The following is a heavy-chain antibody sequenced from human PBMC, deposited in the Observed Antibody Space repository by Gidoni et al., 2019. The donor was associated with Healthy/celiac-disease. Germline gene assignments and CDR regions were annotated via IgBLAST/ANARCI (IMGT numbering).Heavy chain of an antibody. CDR1: GGSISSSSYY. CDR3: ASPFTDFWSGYYPGY. J-gene: IGHJ4*02. D-gene: IGHD3-3*01. CDR2: IYYSGST. V-gene: IGHV4-39*01. Sequence: QLQLQESGPGLVKPSETLSLTCTVSGGSISSSSYYWGWIRQPPGKGLEWIGSIYYSGSTYYNPSLKSRVTISVDTSKNQFSLKLSSVTAADTAVYYCASPFTDFWSGYYPGYWGQGTLVTVSS.